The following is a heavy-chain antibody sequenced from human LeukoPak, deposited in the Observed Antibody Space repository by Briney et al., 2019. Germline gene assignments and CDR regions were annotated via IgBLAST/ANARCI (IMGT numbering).Heavy chain of an antibody. CDR3: AKDRSGYGSSYDVDH. CDR1: GFSFTIYA. Sequence: PGGSLSLSCAASGFSFTIYAMSWVRQAPGKGLEWVSSISQNSGIYYADSVKGRFTISSDNSKNTLFLQMNSLRAEDTAVYYCAKDRSGYGSSYDVDHWRQGTLVTVSS. CDR2: ISQNSGI. J-gene: IGHJ4*02. D-gene: IGHD6-13*01. V-gene: IGHV3-23*01.